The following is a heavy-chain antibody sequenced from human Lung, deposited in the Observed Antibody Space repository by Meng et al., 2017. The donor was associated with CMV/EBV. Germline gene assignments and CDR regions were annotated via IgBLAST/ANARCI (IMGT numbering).Heavy chain of an antibody. V-gene: IGHV4-34*01. CDR3: ARSYSYGWGPYYYYYGMDV. CDR2: INHSGST. CDR1: GGSFSGYY. Sequence: LXCAVYGGSFSGYYWSWIRQPPGKGLEWIGEINHSGSTNYNPSLKSRVTISVDTSKNQFSLKLSSVTAADTAVYYCARSYSYGWGPYYYYYGMDVWXQGTTVTVSS. J-gene: IGHJ6*02. D-gene: IGHD5-18*01.